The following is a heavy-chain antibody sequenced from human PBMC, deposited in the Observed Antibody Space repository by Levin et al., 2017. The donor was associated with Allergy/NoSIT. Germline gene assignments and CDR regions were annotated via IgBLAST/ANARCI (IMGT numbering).Heavy chain of an antibody. D-gene: IGHD3-3*01. CDR1: GFTFSSYA. J-gene: IGHJ4*02. CDR3: ARDMETFDFWRASDN. Sequence: GESLKISCAASGFTFSSYAMNWVRQAPGKGLEWVSSIGSSSAYIYYADSVKGRFTISRDNANNSVYLQLNSLRAEDTGLYYCARDMETFDFWRASDNWGQGTLVTVSS. V-gene: IGHV3-21*01. CDR2: IGSSSAYI.